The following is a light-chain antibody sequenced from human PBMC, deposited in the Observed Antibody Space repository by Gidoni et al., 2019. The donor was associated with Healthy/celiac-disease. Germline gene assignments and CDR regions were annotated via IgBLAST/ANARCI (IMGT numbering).Light chain of an antibody. CDR2: EVS. CDR3: SSYTSSSTLVV. CDR1: SRDVGGYNY. V-gene: IGLV2-14*01. J-gene: IGLJ2*01. Sequence: QSALTQPASVSGSPGQPITISCTGTSRDVGGYNYVSWYHQHPDKAPKRLIYEVSNRPSGVPDRFSGSKSGNTASLTISGLQAEDEADYYCSSYTSSSTLVVFGGGTKLTVL.